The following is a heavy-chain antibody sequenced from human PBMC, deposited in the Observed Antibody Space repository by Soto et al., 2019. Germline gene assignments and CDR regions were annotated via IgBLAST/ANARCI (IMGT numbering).Heavy chain of an antibody. D-gene: IGHD3-10*01. CDR1: GYSFTSYW. V-gene: IGHV5-51*01. CDR3: ARSPPAHYYGSGSYYWFDP. J-gene: IGHJ5*02. CDR2: IYPGDSDT. Sequence: GESLKISCKGSGYSFTSYWIGWVRQMPGKGLEWMGIIYPGDSDTRYSPSFQGQVTISADKSISTAYLQWSSLKASDTAMYYCARSPPAHYYGSGSYYWFDPWGQGTLVTVSS.